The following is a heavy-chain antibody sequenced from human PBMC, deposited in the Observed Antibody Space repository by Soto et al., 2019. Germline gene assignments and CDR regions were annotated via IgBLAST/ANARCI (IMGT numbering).Heavy chain of an antibody. CDR1: GYTFTNYG. Sequence: GASVKGPCKASGYTFTNYGISWVRQAPGQGLEWMGWINSYNGNTSHAQKLRGRVTMTTDTSTSTAYMELRSLRSDDTAVYYCARGVGSGTYYNQYNWFDPWGQGTLVTVSS. CDR2: INSYNGNT. CDR3: ARGVGSGTYYNQYNWFDP. V-gene: IGHV1-18*01. D-gene: IGHD3-10*01. J-gene: IGHJ5*02.